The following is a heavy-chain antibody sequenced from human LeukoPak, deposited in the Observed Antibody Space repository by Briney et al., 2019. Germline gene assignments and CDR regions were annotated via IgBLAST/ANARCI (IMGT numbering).Heavy chain of an antibody. CDR2: ISTDGSTT. D-gene: IGHD3-22*01. Sequence: HPGGSLRLSCAASGFTFSNYWMHWVRQGPEKGLALVARISTDGSTTSYADSVKGRFTISRDTAKNTVYLQMNSLRAEDTAVYYCASKDYYDSSGYRNWGQGTLVTVSS. CDR1: GFTFSNYW. CDR3: ASKDYYDSSGYRN. J-gene: IGHJ4*02. V-gene: IGHV3-74*01.